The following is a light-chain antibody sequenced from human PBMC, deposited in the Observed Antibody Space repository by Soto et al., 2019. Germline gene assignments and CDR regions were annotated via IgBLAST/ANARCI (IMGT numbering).Light chain of an antibody. J-gene: IGKJ1*01. V-gene: IGKV1-27*01. CDR3: QKYNSVPRT. CDR1: QGISNY. CDR2: GAS. Sequence: DIQMTQSPSSLSASVGDRVTISCRASQGISNYLAWYQQKPGKVPKLLIYGASTLQSGVPPRFSGSGSGTDFTLTISTLQPEDVATYYCQKYNSVPRTFGQGNKVEIK.